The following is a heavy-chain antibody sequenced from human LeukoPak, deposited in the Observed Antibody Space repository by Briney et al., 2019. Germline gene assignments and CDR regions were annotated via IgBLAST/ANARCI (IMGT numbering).Heavy chain of an antibody. CDR1: GFTFSSYA. V-gene: IGHV3-33*08. Sequence: HPGRSLRLSCAASGFTFSSYAMHWVRQAPGKGLEWVAVIWYDGSNKYYADSVKGRFTISRDNSKNTLYLQMNSLRAEDTAVYYCARESYDSSGYYENNWFDPWGQGTLVTVSS. D-gene: IGHD3-22*01. J-gene: IGHJ5*02. CDR3: ARESYDSSGYYENNWFDP. CDR2: IWYDGSNK.